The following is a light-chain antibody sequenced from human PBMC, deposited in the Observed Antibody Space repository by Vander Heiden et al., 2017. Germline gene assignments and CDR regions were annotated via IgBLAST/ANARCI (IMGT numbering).Light chain of an antibody. CDR3: QSYDTGLTAVV. CDR1: SSDVGAAS. CDR2: GVA. V-gene: IGLV1-40*01. Sequence: QSVLTQPPSVSGAPGQRVTISCAGTSSDVGAASVHWYQQLPGTAPNLLIFGVASRPSGVPDRFSGSKSGTTASLATTGLQPEDEADYYCQSYDTGLTAVVFGGGTKLTVL. J-gene: IGLJ2*01.